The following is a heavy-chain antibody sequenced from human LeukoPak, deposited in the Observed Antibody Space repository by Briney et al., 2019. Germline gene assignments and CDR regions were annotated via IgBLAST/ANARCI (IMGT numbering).Heavy chain of an antibody. CDR2: ISGSGGST. J-gene: IGHJ4*02. CDR1: GFTFTNYA. D-gene: IGHD6-19*01. Sequence: PGGSRRLSCVASGFTFTNYAMSWVRHAPGKVREWVSAISGSGGSTSSADSGKGRFAISSDNSKNTLYLQMNSLRAEDTAVYYCAKRDSSGSLPRLFDYWGQGTLVTVSS. CDR3: AKRDSSGSLPRLFDY. V-gene: IGHV3-23*01.